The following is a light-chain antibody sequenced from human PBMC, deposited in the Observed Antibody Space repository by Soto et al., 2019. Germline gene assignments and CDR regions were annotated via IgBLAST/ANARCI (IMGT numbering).Light chain of an antibody. J-gene: IGKJ5*01. Sequence: DIVMTQSPDSLAVSLGERATINCKSSQSVLYSSNNKNYLAWYQQKPGQPPKLLIYWASTRESGVPDRFSGSGSETDFTLTISSLQAEDVALYYCQQYYNKVTFGQGTRLEIK. V-gene: IGKV4-1*01. CDR2: WAS. CDR3: QQYYNKVT. CDR1: QSVLYSSNNKNY.